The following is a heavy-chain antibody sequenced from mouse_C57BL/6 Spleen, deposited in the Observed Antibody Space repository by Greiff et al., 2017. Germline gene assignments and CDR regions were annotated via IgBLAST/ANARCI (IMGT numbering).Heavy chain of an antibody. CDR3: ARRIPNYYGSSLYYFDY. D-gene: IGHD1-1*01. J-gene: IGHJ2*01. Sequence: EVQLQESGPELVKPGASVKMSCKASGYTFTDYNMHWVKQSHGKSLEWIGYINPNNGGTSYNQKFKGKATLTVNKSSSTAYMELRSLTSEDSAVYYCARRIPNYYGSSLYYFDYWGQGTTLTVSS. V-gene: IGHV1-22*01. CDR1: GYTFTDYN. CDR2: INPNNGGT.